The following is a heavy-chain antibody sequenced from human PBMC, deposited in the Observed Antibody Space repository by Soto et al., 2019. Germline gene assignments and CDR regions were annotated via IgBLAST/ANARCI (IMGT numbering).Heavy chain of an antibody. Sequence: SVKVSCKASGGSFSSYAISWVRQAPGQGLEWMGGIIPIFGTANYAQKFQGRVTITADESTSTAYMELSSLRSEDTAVYYCARDYVAAAGRWFDPWGQGTLVTVSS. D-gene: IGHD6-13*01. CDR3: ARDYVAAAGRWFDP. CDR1: GGSFSSYA. J-gene: IGHJ5*02. CDR2: IIPIFGTA. V-gene: IGHV1-69*13.